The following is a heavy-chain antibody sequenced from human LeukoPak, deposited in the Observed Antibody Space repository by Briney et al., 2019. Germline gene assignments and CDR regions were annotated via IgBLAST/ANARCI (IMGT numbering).Heavy chain of an antibody. CDR1: GFTFSSYG. Sequence: GGSLRLSCAASGFTFSSYGMHWVRQAPGKGLEWVAVISYDGSNKYYADSVKGRFTISRDNSKNTLYLQMNSLRAEDTAVYYCAKDREYYYGSGRESDYWGQGTLVTVSS. D-gene: IGHD3-10*01. CDR2: ISYDGSNK. CDR3: AKDREYYYGSGRESDY. J-gene: IGHJ4*02. V-gene: IGHV3-30*18.